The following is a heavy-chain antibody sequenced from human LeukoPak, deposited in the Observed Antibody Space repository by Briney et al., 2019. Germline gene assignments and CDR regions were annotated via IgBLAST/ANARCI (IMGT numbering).Heavy chain of an antibody. CDR3: VTGFTTMAVDYFDY. Sequence: ASVKVSFKVSGKTLSDLSIHWLRPPPGKGLEWLGGSDPEDGERIYAQKFQGRVTMTEDTSIDTAYMELSSLRSEDTAVYYCVTGFTTMAVDYFDYWGQGTLVTVSP. CDR1: GKTLSDLS. V-gene: IGHV1-24*01. J-gene: IGHJ4*02. D-gene: IGHD5-18*01. CDR2: SDPEDGER.